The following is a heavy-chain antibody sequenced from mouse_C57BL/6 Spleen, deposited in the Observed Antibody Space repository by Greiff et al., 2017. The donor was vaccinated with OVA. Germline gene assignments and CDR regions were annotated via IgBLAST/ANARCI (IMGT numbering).Heavy chain of an antibody. J-gene: IGHJ4*01. CDR1: GYAFSSYW. CDR3: ARRGYYDSYYAMDY. V-gene: IGHV1-80*01. CDR2: IYPGDGDT. Sequence: QVQLQQSGAELVKPGASVKISCKASGYAFSSYWMNWVKQRPGKGLEWIGQIYPGDGDTNYNGKFKGKATLTADKSSSTAYMQLSSLTSEDSAVYFCARRGYYDSYYAMDYWGQGTSDTVSS. D-gene: IGHD2-4*01.